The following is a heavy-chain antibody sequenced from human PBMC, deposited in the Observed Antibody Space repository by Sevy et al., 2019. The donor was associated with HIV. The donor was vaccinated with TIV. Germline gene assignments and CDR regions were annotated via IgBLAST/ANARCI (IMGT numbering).Heavy chain of an antibody. D-gene: IGHD6-19*01. J-gene: IGHJ5*02. CDR2: IWYDGSNK. Sequence: GGSLRLSCAASGFTFSSYAMHWVRQAPGKGLEWVAFIWYDGSNKYYADSVKGRFTISRDNSKNRLYLQMNSLRPEDTAVYYCAREVSPVAGTKGWFDPWGQGTLVTVSS. CDR1: GFTFSSYA. V-gene: IGHV3-30-3*01. CDR3: AREVSPVAGTKGWFDP.